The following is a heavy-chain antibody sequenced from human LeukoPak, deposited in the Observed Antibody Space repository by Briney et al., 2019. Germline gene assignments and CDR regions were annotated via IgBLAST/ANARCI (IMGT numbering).Heavy chain of an antibody. D-gene: IGHD6-13*01. CDR1: GYTFTDYY. CDR2: INPDSGGT. Sequence: ASVKVSCKASGYTFTDYYMHWVRQAPGQGLEWMGWINPDSGGTNYAQQFQGRVTVTRDTSISTAYMELSNLRSDDTAVYYCARGIAAAGGRWFDPWGQGTLVTVSS. V-gene: IGHV1-2*02. J-gene: IGHJ5*02. CDR3: ARGIAAAGGRWFDP.